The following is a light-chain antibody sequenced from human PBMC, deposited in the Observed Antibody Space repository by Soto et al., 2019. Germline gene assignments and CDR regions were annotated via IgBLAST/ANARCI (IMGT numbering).Light chain of an antibody. J-gene: IGKJ5*01. CDR2: TAS. V-gene: IGKV1-9*01. Sequence: DIQLTQSPSFLSASVGDRVTITCRASQGIYNFLAWYQQKPGKAPKLLIHTASTLQSGVPSTFSGSGSGTEFTLTISSLQPEDFATYYCQHRHSYPITFGQGTRLEIK. CDR3: QHRHSYPIT. CDR1: QGIYNF.